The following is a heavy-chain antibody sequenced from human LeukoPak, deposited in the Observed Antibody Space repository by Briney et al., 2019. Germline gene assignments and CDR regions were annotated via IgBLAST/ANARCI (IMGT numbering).Heavy chain of an antibody. CDR3: ARDLEHYYYYMDV. V-gene: IGHV4-39*07. CDR2: IYYSGST. D-gene: IGHD5-24*01. CDR1: GGSISSSSYY. J-gene: IGHJ6*03. Sequence: TSETLSLTCTVSGGSISSSSYYWGWIRQPPGKGLEWIGSIYYSGSTYYNPSLKSRVTISVDTSKNQFSLKLSSVTAADTAVYYCARDLEHYYYYMDVWGKGTTVTVSS.